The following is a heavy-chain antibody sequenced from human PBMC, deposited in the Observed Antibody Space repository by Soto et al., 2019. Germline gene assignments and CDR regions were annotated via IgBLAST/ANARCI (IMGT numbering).Heavy chain of an antibody. J-gene: IGHJ4*02. CDR2: MNPNSGNT. V-gene: IGHV1-8*02. Sequence: GASVKVSCKASGYTFTSYYMHWVRQAPGQGLEWMGWMNPNSGNTGYAQKFQGRVTMTRNTSISTAYMELSSLRSEDTAVYYCARGTRGIIDYWGQGTLVTVSS. D-gene: IGHD1-20*01. CDR1: GYTFTSYY. CDR3: ARGTRGIIDY.